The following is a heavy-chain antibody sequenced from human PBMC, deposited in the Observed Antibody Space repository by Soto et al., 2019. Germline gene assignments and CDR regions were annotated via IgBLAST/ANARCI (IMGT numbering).Heavy chain of an antibody. D-gene: IGHD3-10*01. CDR2: IYYSGST. V-gene: IGHV4-59*01. CDR1: GGSISSYY. Sequence: QVQLQESGPGLVKPSETLSLTCTVSGGSISSYYWSWIRQPPGKGLEWIGYIYYSGSTNYNPSLRGRVTISVDTSKNQFSLKLSSVTAADTAVYYCARASKVLVWFGEYQPDAFDIWGQGTMVTVSS. CDR3: ARASKVLVWFGEYQPDAFDI. J-gene: IGHJ3*02.